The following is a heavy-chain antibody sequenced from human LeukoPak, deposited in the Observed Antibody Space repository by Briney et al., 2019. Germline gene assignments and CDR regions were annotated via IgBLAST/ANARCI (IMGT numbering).Heavy chain of an antibody. CDR2: ISGSGGST. Sequence: GGSLRLSCAASGFTFSSYAMSWVRQAPGKGLEWVSAISGSGGSTYYADSVKGRFTISRDNSKNTLYLQMNSLRAEDTAVYYCAKAPDYYGSGGYYSYWGQGTLVTVSS. CDR3: AKAPDYYGSGGYYSY. V-gene: IGHV3-23*01. CDR1: GFTFSSYA. D-gene: IGHD3-10*01. J-gene: IGHJ4*02.